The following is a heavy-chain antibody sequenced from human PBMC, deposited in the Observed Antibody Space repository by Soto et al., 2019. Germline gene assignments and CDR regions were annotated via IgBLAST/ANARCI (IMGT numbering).Heavy chain of an antibody. CDR2: IIPIFGTA. J-gene: IGHJ4*02. Sequence: SVKVSCKASGGTFSSYAISWVRQAPGQGLEWMGGIIPIFGTANYAQKFQGRVTITADESTSTAYMELSSLRSEDTAVYYCARDLRVNPPIYGFAYWGQGTLVTVSS. CDR1: GGTFSSYA. V-gene: IGHV1-69*13. CDR3: ARDLRVNPPIYGFAY. D-gene: IGHD2-21*01.